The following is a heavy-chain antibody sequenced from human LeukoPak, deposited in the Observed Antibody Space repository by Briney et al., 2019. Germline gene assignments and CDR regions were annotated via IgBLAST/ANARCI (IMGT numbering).Heavy chain of an antibody. V-gene: IGHV3-74*01. CDR3: VRGSRYSYGPFDY. CDR1: GFTLSTYW. Sequence: GGSLRLSCAASGFTLSTYWMHWVRQAPGKGLVWVSRVNSDGSSISFADSVKGRFTISRDNAKNTLYLQMYSLRAEDTAVYYCVRGSRYSYGPFDYWGQGTLVTVSS. CDR2: VNSDGSSI. J-gene: IGHJ4*02. D-gene: IGHD5-18*01.